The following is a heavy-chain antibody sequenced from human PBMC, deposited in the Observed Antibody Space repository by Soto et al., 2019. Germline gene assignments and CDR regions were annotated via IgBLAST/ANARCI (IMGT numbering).Heavy chain of an antibody. V-gene: IGHV4-59*01. CDR1: GDSISSYY. Sequence: QVQLQESGPGLVKPSETLSLTCAVSGDSISSYYCMWIRQPPGKGLESIGYLYYGRSANYNPSLTSRXTXSXYTSTTQCSLTLSSMTAADTAVYYCALRSMAVVPEYWGQGTLVTVSS. CDR2: LYYGRSA. J-gene: IGHJ4*02. CDR3: ALRSMAVVPEY. D-gene: IGHD3-22*01.